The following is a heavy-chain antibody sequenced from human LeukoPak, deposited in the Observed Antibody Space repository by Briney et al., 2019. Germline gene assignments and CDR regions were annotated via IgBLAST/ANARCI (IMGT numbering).Heavy chain of an antibody. CDR3: AKDYAILTGYPNWFDP. CDR2: INSDGSST. J-gene: IGHJ5*02. CDR1: RFTFSTYW. D-gene: IGHD3-9*01. V-gene: IGHV3-74*01. Sequence: GGSLRLSCAASRFTFSTYWMHWVRQAPGKGLVWVSRINSDGSSTGYVDSVKGRFTISRDNSKNTLYLQMHSLRAEDTAVYYCAKDYAILTGYPNWFDPWGQGTLVTVSS.